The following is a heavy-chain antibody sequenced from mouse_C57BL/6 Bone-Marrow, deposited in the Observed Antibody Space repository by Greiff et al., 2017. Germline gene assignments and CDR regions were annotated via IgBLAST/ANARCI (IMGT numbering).Heavy chain of an antibody. J-gene: IGHJ1*03. V-gene: IGHV6-3*01. CDR1: GFTFSNYW. CDR3: TVITTVVATGYFDV. D-gene: IGHD1-1*01. CDR2: IRLKSDNYAT. Sequence: EVHLVESGGGLVQPGGSMKLSCVASGFTFSNYWMNWVRQSPEKGLEWVAQIRLKSDNYATHYAESVKGRFTISRDDSKSSVYLQMNNLRAEDTGIYYCTVITTVVATGYFDVWGTGTTVTVSS.